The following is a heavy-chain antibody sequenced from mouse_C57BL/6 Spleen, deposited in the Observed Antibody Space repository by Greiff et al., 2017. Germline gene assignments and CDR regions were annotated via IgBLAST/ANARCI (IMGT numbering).Heavy chain of an antibody. D-gene: IGHD1-1*01. V-gene: IGHV14-1*01. CDR3: TTDYGSSYGGWFAY. J-gene: IGHJ3*01. CDR1: GFNIKDYY. Sequence: EVQLQQSGAELVRPGASVKLSCTASGFNIKDYYMHWVKQRPEQGLEWIGRIDPEDGDTEYAPKFQGKATMTADTSSNTAYLQLSSLTSEDTAVYYCTTDYGSSYGGWFAYWGQGTLVTVSA. CDR2: IDPEDGDT.